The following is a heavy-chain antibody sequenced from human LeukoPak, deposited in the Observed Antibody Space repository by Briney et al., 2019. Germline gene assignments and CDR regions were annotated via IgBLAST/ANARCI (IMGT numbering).Heavy chain of an antibody. Sequence: ASVKVSCKASGYTFTDYYMHWVRQAPGEGLEWMGWINPNSGGTNYAQKFQGRVTMTTDTSTSTAYMELRSLRSDDTAVYYCARNQATVTTYYYYGMDVWGQGTTVTVSS. J-gene: IGHJ6*02. V-gene: IGHV1-2*02. D-gene: IGHD4-17*01. CDR3: ARNQATVTTYYYYGMDV. CDR1: GYTFTDYY. CDR2: INPNSGGT.